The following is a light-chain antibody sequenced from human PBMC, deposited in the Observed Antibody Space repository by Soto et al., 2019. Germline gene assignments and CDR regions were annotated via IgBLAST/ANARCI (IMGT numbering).Light chain of an antibody. CDR1: SRDIGAYNF. V-gene: IGLV2-14*03. Sequence: QSVLTQPASVSGSPGQSITISCTGTSRDIGAYNFVSWYQQQPGKAPKLMLYDVNIRPSGVSNRFSGSKSGNTASLTISGLQAEDEADYYCTSWTTSTTMIFGGGTKDTVL. CDR3: TSWTTSTTMI. J-gene: IGLJ2*01. CDR2: DVN.